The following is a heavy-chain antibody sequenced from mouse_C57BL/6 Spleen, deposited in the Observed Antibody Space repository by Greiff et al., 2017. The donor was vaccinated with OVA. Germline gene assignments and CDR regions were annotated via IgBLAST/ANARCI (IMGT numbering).Heavy chain of an antibody. CDR3: TTRQGYPAWFAY. J-gene: IGHJ3*01. V-gene: IGHV14-1*01. CDR2: IDPEDGDT. CDR1: GFNIKDYY. D-gene: IGHD6-1*01. Sequence: EVQLQQSGAELVRPGASVKLSCTASGFNIKDYYMHWVKQRPEKGLEWIGRIDPEDGDTEYAPKFQGKATMTADTSSNTAYLQLSSLTSEDTAVYYCTTRQGYPAWFAYWGQGTLVTVSA.